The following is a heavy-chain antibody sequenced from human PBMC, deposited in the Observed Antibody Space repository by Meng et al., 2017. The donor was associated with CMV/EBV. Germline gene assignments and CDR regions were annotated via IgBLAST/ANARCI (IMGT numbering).Heavy chain of an antibody. J-gene: IGHJ4*02. CDR2: INPNSGGT. Sequence: ASVKVSCKASGYTFTDYYMHWVRQAPGQGLEWMGWINPNSGGTNYAQKFQGRVTMTSDTSISTAYMELSRLKSDDTAVYYCASYCSGGSCYYWGQGTLVTVSS. D-gene: IGHD2-15*01. CDR3: ASYCSGGSCYY. V-gene: IGHV1-2*02. CDR1: GYTFTDYY.